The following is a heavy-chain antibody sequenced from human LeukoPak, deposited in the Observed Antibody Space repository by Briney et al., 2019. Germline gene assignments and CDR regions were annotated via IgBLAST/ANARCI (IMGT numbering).Heavy chain of an antibody. J-gene: IGHJ4*02. CDR3: ARVSATMIYGKPDY. CDR2: ISAYNGNT. Sequence: APVTVSCKASGYTFTSYGISWVRPARGQGLEWMGWISAYNGNTNYAQKLQGRVTMTTDTSTSTAYMELRSLRSDDTAVYYCARVSATMIYGKPDYWGQGTLVTLSS. CDR1: GYTFTSYG. V-gene: IGHV1-18*01. D-gene: IGHD3-22*01.